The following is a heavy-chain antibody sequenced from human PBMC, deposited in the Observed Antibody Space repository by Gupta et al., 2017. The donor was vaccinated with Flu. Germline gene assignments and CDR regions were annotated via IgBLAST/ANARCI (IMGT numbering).Heavy chain of an antibody. D-gene: IGHD2-15*01. J-gene: IGHJ4*02. CDR3: ARYCSGGICSFDS. V-gene: IGHV1-2*02. CDR2: INPKRGGT. Sequence: QVQLVQSGAEAKKPGASVKVSCKASGYTFTGFYIHWVRQAPGQGLEWMGWINPKRGGTNYAQKFQGRVTMTSDTSISKAYMELSSLRPDDTAIYYCARYCSGGICSFDSWAQGTLVTVSS. CDR1: GYTFTGFY.